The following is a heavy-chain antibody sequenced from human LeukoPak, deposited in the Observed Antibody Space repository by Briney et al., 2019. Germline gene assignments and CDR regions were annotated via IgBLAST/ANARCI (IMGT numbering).Heavy chain of an antibody. D-gene: IGHD6-19*01. CDR3: ARGLSGGWYSNYFDY. CDR2: ISSSSSTI. V-gene: IGHV3-48*04. Sequence: GGSLRLSCAASGFTFSGYRMNWVRQAPGKGLEWVSYISSSSSTIYYADSVKGRFTISRDNAKNSLYLQMNSLRAEDTAVYYCARGLSGGWYSNYFDYWGQGTLVTVSS. J-gene: IGHJ4*02. CDR1: GFTFSGYR.